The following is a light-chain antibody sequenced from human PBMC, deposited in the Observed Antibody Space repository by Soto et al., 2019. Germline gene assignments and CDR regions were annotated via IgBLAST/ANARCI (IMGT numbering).Light chain of an antibody. Sequence: ETVLTQSPATLSLSPGERATLSCRASHSVDIYLAWYQQKPGQAPRLLIYDASNRATGIPARFSGSGSGTDFTLTISSLEPEDFATYYCQQRKNWPPITFGQGTRLEIK. CDR1: HSVDIY. V-gene: IGKV3-11*01. CDR2: DAS. CDR3: QQRKNWPPIT. J-gene: IGKJ5*01.